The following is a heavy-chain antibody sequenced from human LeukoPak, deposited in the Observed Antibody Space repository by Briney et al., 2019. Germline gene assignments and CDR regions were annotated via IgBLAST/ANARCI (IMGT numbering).Heavy chain of an antibody. CDR1: GYTLTDHY. V-gene: IGHV1-2*02. J-gene: IGHJ4*02. CDR2: INPHSGDT. D-gene: IGHD3-16*01. Sequence: GASVKVSCKASGYTLTDHYMQWVRQAPGQGLEWMGWINPHSGDTNYAQKFQDRVTMTRDTSISTAYMELSRLTSDDTAVYFCASSRMIENIDYWGQGTLVTVSS. CDR3: ASSRMIENIDY.